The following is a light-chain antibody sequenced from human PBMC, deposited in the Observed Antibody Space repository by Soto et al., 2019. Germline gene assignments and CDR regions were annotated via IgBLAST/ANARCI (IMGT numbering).Light chain of an antibody. Sequence: DIVLTQSPATLSLSPGNRVTLSCRASERISRSLAWYQQRPGQPPRILIYDASFRATGIPERFSGSGSGTDFTLSISSPEPEDFAVYYCQLSQQRSSWPPIAFGQGTRLEIK. CDR2: DAS. CDR3: QLSQQRSSWPPIA. CDR1: ERISRS. V-gene: IGKV3-11*01. J-gene: IGKJ5*01.